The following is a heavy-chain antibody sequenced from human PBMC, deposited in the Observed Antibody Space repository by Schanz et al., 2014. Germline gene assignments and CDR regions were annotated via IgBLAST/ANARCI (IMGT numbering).Heavy chain of an antibody. V-gene: IGHV1-18*01. D-gene: IGHD6-6*01. Sequence: QNLQGSVTMTTDTSTGTAYMDLRSLRSDDTAVYYCARLSNSSVGYFDYWGQGTLVTVSS. J-gene: IGHJ4*02. CDR3: ARLSNSSVGYFDY.